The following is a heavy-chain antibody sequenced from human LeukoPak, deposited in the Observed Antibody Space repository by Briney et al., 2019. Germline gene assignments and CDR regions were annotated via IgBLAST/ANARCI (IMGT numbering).Heavy chain of an antibody. CDR1: GGSVSTSHYY. D-gene: IGHD2-2*02. V-gene: IGHV4-39*01. J-gene: IGHJ4*02. Sequence: PSETLSLTCTVSGGSVSTSHYYWGWIRQPPGKGLEWIGYIYYSGRTYYNPSLKSRVTISVDTSKNEFSLKLSSVTAADTAVYYCARSWAPGYCSSATCYNFGYWGQGTLVTVSS. CDR2: IYYSGRT. CDR3: ARSWAPGYCSSATCYNFGY.